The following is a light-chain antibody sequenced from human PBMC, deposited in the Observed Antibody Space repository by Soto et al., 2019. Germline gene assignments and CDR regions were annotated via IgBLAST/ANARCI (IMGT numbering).Light chain of an antibody. J-gene: IGKJ2*01. V-gene: IGKV1-39*01. Sequence: IQMTQSPPSLSASVGDRVTITCRASQSISTYLNWYQQKPGKAPKVLIYAASSLQSGVPSRFSGSGSGTDFTLTIGSLQPEDFATYYCQQSYRSPYTFGQGTKLEIK. CDR3: QQSYRSPYT. CDR2: AAS. CDR1: QSISTY.